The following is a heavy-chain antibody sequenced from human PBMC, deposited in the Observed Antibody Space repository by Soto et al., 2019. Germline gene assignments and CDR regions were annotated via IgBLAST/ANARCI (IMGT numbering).Heavy chain of an antibody. V-gene: IGHV1-8*01. J-gene: IGHJ4*02. CDR3: ARVGRAERRWSFGY. CDR1: GYTFTSYD. D-gene: IGHD1-1*01. CDR2: MNPNSGNT. Sequence: QVQLVQSGAEVKKPGASVKVSCKASGYTFTSYDINWVRQATGQGLEWMGWMNPNSGNTGYAQKFQGRVTMTRNTSISTSYMELSILRSEDTAVYYCARVGRAERRWSFGYWGQGTLVTVSS.